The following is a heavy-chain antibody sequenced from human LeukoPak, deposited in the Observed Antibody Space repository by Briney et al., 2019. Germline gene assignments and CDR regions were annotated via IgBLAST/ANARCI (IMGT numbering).Heavy chain of an antibody. CDR1: GGSISSTSYY. CDR2: IYYRGST. Sequence: SETLSLTCTVSGGSISSTSYYWGWIRQPPGKGLEWIGTIYYRGSTYYNPSLKSRVTISVDTSKNQFSLKLSSVTAADTAVYYCARGLKLGDYAPCAFDIWGQGTMVTVSS. V-gene: IGHV4-39*01. J-gene: IGHJ3*02. D-gene: IGHD4-17*01. CDR3: ARGLKLGDYAPCAFDI.